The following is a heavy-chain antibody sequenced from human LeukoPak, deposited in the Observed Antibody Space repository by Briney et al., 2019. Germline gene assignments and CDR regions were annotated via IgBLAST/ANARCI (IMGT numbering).Heavy chain of an antibody. CDR1: GFTFSSYS. D-gene: IGHD5-12*01. J-gene: IGHJ6*02. Sequence: GGSLRLSCAASGFTFSSYSMNWVRQAPGKGLEWVSYISSNSGTIYYADSLKGRFTISRDNAKNSLYLQMNSLRAEDTAVYYCAREIVASSPPFYYYYGMDVWGQGTTVTVSS. CDR2: ISSNSGTI. CDR3: AREIVASSPPFYYYYGMDV. V-gene: IGHV3-48*04.